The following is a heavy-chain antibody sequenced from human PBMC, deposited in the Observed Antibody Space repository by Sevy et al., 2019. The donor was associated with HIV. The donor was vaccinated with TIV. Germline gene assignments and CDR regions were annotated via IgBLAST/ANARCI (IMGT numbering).Heavy chain of an antibody. D-gene: IGHD1-26*01. CDR1: GFPFSSHA. V-gene: IGHV3-23*01. CDR2: LNGGGGST. J-gene: IGHJ4*02. CDR3: AKDLGWDLLGYLDY. Sequence: GGSLRLSCAASGFPFSSHAMSWVLQAPGKGLEWISVLNGGGGSTYYAASVKGRFTISRDNSKNTLFLQMNSLRADDTAVYYCAKDLGWDLLGYLDYWGQGTLVTVSS.